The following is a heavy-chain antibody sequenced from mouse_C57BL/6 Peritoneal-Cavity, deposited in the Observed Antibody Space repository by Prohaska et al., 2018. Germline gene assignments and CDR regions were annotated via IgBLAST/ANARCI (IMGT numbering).Heavy chain of an antibody. CDR1: GYTFTSYG. CDR3: ARDDVDYAMDY. Sequence: QVQLQQSGAELARPGASVKLSCKASGYTFTSYGISWVKQRTGQGLEWIGEIYPRSGNTYYNEKFKGKATLTADKSSSTAYIELRSLTSEDSAVYFCARDDVDYAMDYWGQGTSVTVSS. CDR2: IYPRSGNT. D-gene: IGHD2-12*01. V-gene: IGHV1-81*01. J-gene: IGHJ4*01.